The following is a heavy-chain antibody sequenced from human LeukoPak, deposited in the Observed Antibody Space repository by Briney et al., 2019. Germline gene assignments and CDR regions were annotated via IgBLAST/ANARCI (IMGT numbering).Heavy chain of an antibody. V-gene: IGHV1-69*13. J-gene: IGHJ6*03. D-gene: IGHD3-10*01. CDR1: GGTFSSYA. CDR3: ATLSVHYYYMDV. Sequence: ASVKVSCKASGGTFSSYAISWVRQAPGQGLEWMGGIIPIFGTANYAQKFQGRVTITADESTSTAYMELSSLRSEDTAVYYCATLSVHYYYMDVWGKGTTVTVSS. CDR2: IIPIFGTA.